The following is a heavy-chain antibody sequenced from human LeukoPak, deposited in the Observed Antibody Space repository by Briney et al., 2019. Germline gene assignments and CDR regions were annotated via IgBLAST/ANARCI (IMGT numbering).Heavy chain of an antibody. CDR1: GFVFSDYY. J-gene: IGHJ4*02. CDR2: IRNQANGRTT. D-gene: IGHD6-13*01. CDR3: TRSPSSGSFVFDY. V-gene: IGHV3-72*01. Sequence: GGSLRLSCAASGFVFSDYYMEWVRQAPGKGLEWVGRIRNQANGRTTEYATSVRGRFIISRDDSQNSIYLQMNSLKTEDTAVYYCTRSPSSGSFVFDYWGQGTLVTVSS.